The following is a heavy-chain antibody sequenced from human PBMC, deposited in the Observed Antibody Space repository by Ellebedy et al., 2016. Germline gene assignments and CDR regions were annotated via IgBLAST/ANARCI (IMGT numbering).Heavy chain of an antibody. Sequence: GGSLRLSCAASGFTVSSNYMSWVRQAPGKGLEWISVIYSGENTYYADSVKGRFIISSDNSKNTLYLQMNSLRTEDTAVYYCAGEAGLTGTQHIPDHWGQGTLVTVSS. D-gene: IGHD3-9*01. V-gene: IGHV3-66*01. CDR1: GFTVSSNY. CDR3: AGEAGLTGTQHIPDH. CDR2: IYSGENT. J-gene: IGHJ5*02.